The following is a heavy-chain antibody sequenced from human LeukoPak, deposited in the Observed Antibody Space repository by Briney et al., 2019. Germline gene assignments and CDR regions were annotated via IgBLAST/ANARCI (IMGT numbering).Heavy chain of an antibody. D-gene: IGHD3-22*01. Sequence: PSETLSLTCAVSGGSISSSNWWSWVRQPPGKGLEWIGEIYHSGSTNYNPSIKSRVTISVDKSKNQFSLKLSSVTAADTAVYYCARPSSGYYYDYGMDVWGQGTTVTVSS. CDR2: IYHSGST. J-gene: IGHJ6*02. V-gene: IGHV4-4*02. CDR3: ARPSSGYYYDYGMDV. CDR1: GGSISSSNW.